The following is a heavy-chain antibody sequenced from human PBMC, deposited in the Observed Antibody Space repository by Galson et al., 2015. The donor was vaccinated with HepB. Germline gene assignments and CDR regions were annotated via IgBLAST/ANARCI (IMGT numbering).Heavy chain of an antibody. Sequence: QSGAEVKKPGESLRISCKGSGYSFTSYWIGWVRQMSGKGLEWIGIIYPGDSDIRYSPSFQGQVTISADKSISTAYLQWSSLKASDTAKYYCARPLRITVAGDYYFHGMDVWGQGTTVTVSS. D-gene: IGHD6-19*01. CDR3: ARPLRITVAGDYYFHGMDV. J-gene: IGHJ6*02. CDR2: IYPGDSDI. V-gene: IGHV5-51*03. CDR1: GYSFTSYW.